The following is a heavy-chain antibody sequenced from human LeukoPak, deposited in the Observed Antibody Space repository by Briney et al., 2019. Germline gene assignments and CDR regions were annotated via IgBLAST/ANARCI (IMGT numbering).Heavy chain of an antibody. CDR3: ARRSVRMVRGVIIGYFDY. CDR2: IYTSGST. CDR1: GGSISSYY. J-gene: IGHJ4*02. D-gene: IGHD3-10*01. V-gene: IGHV4-4*07. Sequence: SETLSLTCTVSGGSISSYYWSWIRQPAGKGLEWIGRIYTSGSTNYNPSLKSRVTMSVDTSKNQFSLKLSSVTAADTAVYYCARRSVRMVRGVIIGYFDYWGQGTLVTVSS.